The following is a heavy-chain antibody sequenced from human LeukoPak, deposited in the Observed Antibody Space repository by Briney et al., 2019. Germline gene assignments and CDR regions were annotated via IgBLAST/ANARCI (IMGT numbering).Heavy chain of an antibody. D-gene: IGHD6-13*01. CDR3: AIIPRAAAGPSARSPFHY. V-gene: IGHV3-7*01. J-gene: IGHJ4*02. CDR2: IKQDGSDK. CDR1: GFTFSSYW. Sequence: GGSLRLSCGVSGFTFSSYWMNWVRQAPGKGLEWVANIKQDGSDKYYVDSVKGRFTISRDNAKNSPYLQMNSLRAEDTAVYYCAIIPRAAAGPSARSPFHYWGQGTLVTVSS.